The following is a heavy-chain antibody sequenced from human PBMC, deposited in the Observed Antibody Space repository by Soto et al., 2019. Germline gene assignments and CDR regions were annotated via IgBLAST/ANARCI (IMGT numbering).Heavy chain of an antibody. J-gene: IGHJ6*02. V-gene: IGHV1-69*06. CDR3: AGRSIIAAAGTAWYGMDV. D-gene: IGHD6-13*01. Sequence: SVKVSCKASGGTFSSYGISWVRQAPGQGLEWMGGIIPIFGTANYAQKFQGRVTITADKSTSTAYMELRSLRSEDTAVYYCAGRSIIAAAGTAWYGMDVWGQGTTVTV. CDR1: GGTFSSYG. CDR2: IIPIFGTA.